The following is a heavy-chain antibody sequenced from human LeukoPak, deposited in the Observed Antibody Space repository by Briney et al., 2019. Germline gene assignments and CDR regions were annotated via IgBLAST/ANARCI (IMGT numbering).Heavy chain of an antibody. CDR1: GYSISSGYY. CDR3: ARTDYFDSSGYKYYFDY. J-gene: IGHJ4*02. Sequence: SETLSLTCTVSGYSISSGYYWGWIRQSPGKGLESIGSIYHSGTTYYNPSLKSRVTISVDTSKNQFSLKLSSVTAADTAVYYCARTDYFDSSGYKYYFDYWGPGTLVTVPS. D-gene: IGHD3-22*01. V-gene: IGHV4-38-2*02. CDR2: IYHSGTT.